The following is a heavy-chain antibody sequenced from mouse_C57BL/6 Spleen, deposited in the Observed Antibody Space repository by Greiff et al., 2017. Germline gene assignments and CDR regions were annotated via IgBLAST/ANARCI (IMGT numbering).Heavy chain of an antibody. CDR3: VGLAY. V-gene: IGHV6-3*01. J-gene: IGHJ3*01. D-gene: IGHD4-1*01. CDR1: GFTFSNYW. CDR2: IRLKSDNYAT. Sequence: EVQLQESGGGLVQPGGSMKLSCVASGFTFSNYWMNWVRQSPEKGLEWVAQIRLKSDNYATHYAESVKGRFTISRDDSKSSVYLQMNNLRAEDTGIYYCVGLAYWGQGTLVTVSA.